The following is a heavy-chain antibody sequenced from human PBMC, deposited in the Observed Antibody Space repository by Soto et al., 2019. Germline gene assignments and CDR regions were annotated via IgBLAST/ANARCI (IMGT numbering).Heavy chain of an antibody. CDR1: GFTFEDYA. CDR3: VKDYGDSITSLTFDI. J-gene: IGHJ3*02. D-gene: IGHD4-17*01. CDR2: ISWDSENI. V-gene: IGHV3-9*01. Sequence: EVQLVESGGGLVQPGRSLRLSCAASGFTFEDYAMSWVRQAPGKGLEWVSGISWDSENIEYSDSVKGRFTISRDNAKNSLYLQINSLRAEDAALYYCVKDYGDSITSLTFDIWGQGTMVTVSS.